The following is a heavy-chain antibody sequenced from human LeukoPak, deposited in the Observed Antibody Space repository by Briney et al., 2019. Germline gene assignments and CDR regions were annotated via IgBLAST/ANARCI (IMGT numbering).Heavy chain of an antibody. CDR2: ISSNGGTT. D-gene: IGHD3-22*01. Sequence: GGSLRLSCAGSGFTFSIYAMSWVRQAPGKGLEYVSAISSNGGTTYYADSVKGRFTISRDSSKNTLYLQMSSLRREDTAVYYCVKGAESFCDSRSDYWGQGTLVTVSS. J-gene: IGHJ4*02. V-gene: IGHV3-64D*09. CDR1: GFTFSIYA. CDR3: VKGAESFCDSRSDY.